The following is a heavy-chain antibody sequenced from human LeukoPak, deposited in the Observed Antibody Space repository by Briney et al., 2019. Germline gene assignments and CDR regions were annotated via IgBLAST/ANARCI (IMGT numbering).Heavy chain of an antibody. V-gene: IGHV4-59*01. D-gene: IGHD5-12*01. CDR2: IYYSGST. CDR3: AREGYSGYDFQ. Sequence: SETLSLTCTVSGGSISSYYWSWIRQPPGKGLEWIGYIYYSGSTNYNPSLKSRVTISVDTSKNQFSLKLSSVTAADTAVYYCAREGYSGYDFQWGQGTLVTVSS. CDR1: GGSISSYY. J-gene: IGHJ4*02.